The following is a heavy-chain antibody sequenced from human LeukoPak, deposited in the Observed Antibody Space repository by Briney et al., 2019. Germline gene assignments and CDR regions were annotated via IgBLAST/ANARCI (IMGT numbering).Heavy chain of an antibody. CDR1: GGSISSYY. CDR3: ARSEVVGPCGDQGYYWYFDL. D-gene: IGHD1-26*01. CDR2: IYYSGST. J-gene: IGHJ2*01. Sequence: SETLSLTCTVSGGSISSYYWSWIRQPPGKGLEWIGYIYYSGSTNYNPSLKSRVTISVDTSKNQFSLKLSSVTAADTAVYYCARSEVVGPCGDQGYYWYFDLWGRGTLVTVSS. V-gene: IGHV4-59*08.